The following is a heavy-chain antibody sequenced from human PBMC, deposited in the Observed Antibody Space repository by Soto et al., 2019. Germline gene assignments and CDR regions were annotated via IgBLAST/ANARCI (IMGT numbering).Heavy chain of an antibody. J-gene: IGHJ3*01. CDR2: LDYSGAS. V-gene: IGHV4-39*07. D-gene: IGHD1-26*01. Sequence: SETLSLTCTVSGDSISSENYYWGWIRQPPGKGLEWIASLDYSGASYHNPSLESRLTISVNTSRNQFSLKLTSVTAADTAVYYCARRWGDAFDFWGQGTMVTVSS. CDR3: ARRWGDAFDF. CDR1: GDSISSENYY.